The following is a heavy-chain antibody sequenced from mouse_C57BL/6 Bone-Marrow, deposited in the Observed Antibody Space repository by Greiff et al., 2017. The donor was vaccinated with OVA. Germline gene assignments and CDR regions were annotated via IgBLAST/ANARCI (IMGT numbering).Heavy chain of an antibody. CDR3: ARQLRLHAMDY. V-gene: IGHV1-26*01. CDR1: GYTFTDYY. J-gene: IGHJ4*01. D-gene: IGHD3-2*02. Sequence: EVQLQQSGPELVKPGASVKISCKASGYTFTDYYMNWVKQSHGKSLEWIGDINPNNGGTSYNQKFKGKATLTVDKSSSTAYMELRSLTSEDSAVYYCARQLRLHAMDYWGQGTSVTVSS. CDR2: INPNNGGT.